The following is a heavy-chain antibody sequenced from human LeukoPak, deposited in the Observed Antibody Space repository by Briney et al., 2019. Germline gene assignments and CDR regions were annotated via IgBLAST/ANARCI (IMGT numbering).Heavy chain of an antibody. CDR2: IYKSGTT. V-gene: IGHV4-30-4*01. D-gene: IGHD3-10*02. CDR1: GGSISSGDYY. J-gene: IGHJ3*02. CDR3: ARAYYYDRAFDI. Sequence: PSETLSLTCTVSGGSISSGDYYWSWIRQPPGKGLEWIGYIYKSGTTYYNPSLKSRITLSVDTSKNHFSLKLSSVTAADTAVHYCARAYYYDRAFDIWGQGTMVTVSS.